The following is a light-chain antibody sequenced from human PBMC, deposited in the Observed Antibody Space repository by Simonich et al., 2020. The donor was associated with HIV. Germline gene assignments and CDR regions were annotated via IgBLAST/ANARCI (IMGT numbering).Light chain of an antibody. Sequence: DIQLTQSPSFLSASVGDRVTITCRASQGISSYLAWYQQKPGKAPKLQIYAAYTLQSRVPSRFSGSGSGTEFTLTISSLQPEDFATYYCQQLNSYPLTFGGGTKVEIK. J-gene: IGKJ4*01. CDR1: QGISSY. V-gene: IGKV1-9*01. CDR3: QQLNSYPLT. CDR2: AAY.